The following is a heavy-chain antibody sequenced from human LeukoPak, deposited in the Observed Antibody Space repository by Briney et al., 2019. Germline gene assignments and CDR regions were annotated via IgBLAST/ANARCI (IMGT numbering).Heavy chain of an antibody. J-gene: IGHJ4*01. CDR2: ISGSGGST. CDR1: GFTFSSYA. D-gene: IGHD6-6*01. Sequence: GGSLRLSCAASGFTFSSYAMSWVRQAPGKGLEWVSAISGSGGSTYYADSVKGRFTISRDNSKNTLYLQMNSLRAEDTAVYYCAKDPKIIGIPARPDYFDYWGHGTLVTVSS. V-gene: IGHV3-23*01. CDR3: AKDPKIIGIPARPDYFDY.